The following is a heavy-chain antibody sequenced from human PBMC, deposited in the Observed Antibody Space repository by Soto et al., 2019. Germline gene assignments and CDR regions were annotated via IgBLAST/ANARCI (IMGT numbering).Heavy chain of an antibody. V-gene: IGHV3-21*01. CDR3: ARDLYSTARRGMDV. Sequence: PWGSLRLSCAASGFTFSSYSMNWVRQAPGKGLEWVSSISSSSSYIYYADSVKGRFTISRDNAKNSLYLQMNSLRAEDTAVYYCARDLYSTARRGMDVWGQGTTVTVSS. CDR1: GFTFSSYS. D-gene: IGHD5-18*01. CDR2: ISSSSSYI. J-gene: IGHJ6*02.